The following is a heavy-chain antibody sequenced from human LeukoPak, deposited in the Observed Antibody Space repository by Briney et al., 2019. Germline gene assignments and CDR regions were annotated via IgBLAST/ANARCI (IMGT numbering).Heavy chain of an antibody. CDR1: GGSISSYY. D-gene: IGHD1-26*01. Sequence: PSETLSLTCTVSGGSISSYYWSWIRQPAGKGLEWIGRIYISGSGSTNYNPSLKSRVTMSVDTSKNQFSLKLSSVTAADTAVYYCARDIGVGASDYWGQGTLVTVSS. CDR2: IYISGSGST. V-gene: IGHV4-4*07. J-gene: IGHJ4*02. CDR3: ARDIGVGASDY.